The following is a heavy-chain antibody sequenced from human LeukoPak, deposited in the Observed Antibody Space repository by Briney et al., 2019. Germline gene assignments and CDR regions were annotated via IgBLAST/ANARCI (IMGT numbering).Heavy chain of an antibody. CDR2: ICTSGST. CDR3: AGELAYSNYVEY. Sequence: SQTLSLTCTVSGGSISSGSYCWSWIRQPAGKGLEWIVRICTSGSTNYNPSLKSRVTISVDTSKNQFSLKLSSVTAADTAVYYCAGELAYSNYVEYWGQGTLVTVSS. D-gene: IGHD4-11*01. V-gene: IGHV4-61*02. CDR1: GGSISSGSYC. J-gene: IGHJ4*02.